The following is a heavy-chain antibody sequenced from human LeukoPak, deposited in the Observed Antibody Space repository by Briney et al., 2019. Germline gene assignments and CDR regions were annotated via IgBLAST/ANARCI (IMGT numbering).Heavy chain of an antibody. CDR1: GFTFSDYY. V-gene: IGHV3-11*01. CDR2: ISSSGSTI. CDR3: ASSLSLFRWFDP. D-gene: IGHD3-16*02. J-gene: IGHJ5*02. Sequence: AGGSLRLSCAASGFTFSDYYMSWIRQAPGKGLEWVSYISSSGSTIYYADSVKGRFTISRDNAKNSLYLQMNSLRAEDTAVYYCASSLSLFRWFDPWGQGTLVTVSS.